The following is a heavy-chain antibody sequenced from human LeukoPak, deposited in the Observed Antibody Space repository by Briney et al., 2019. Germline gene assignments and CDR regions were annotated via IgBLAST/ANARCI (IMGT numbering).Heavy chain of an antibody. CDR3: ARESLYSGYDG. J-gene: IGHJ4*02. CDR1: GVTFSSYE. Sequence: GGSLRLSCAASGVTFSSYEMNWVRQAPGKGLEWVSYISTSGSTIYYADSVKGRFTVSRDNAKNSLYLQMNSLGAEDTAVYYCARESLYSGYDGWGQGTLVTVSS. CDR2: ISTSGSTI. D-gene: IGHD5-12*01. V-gene: IGHV3-48*03.